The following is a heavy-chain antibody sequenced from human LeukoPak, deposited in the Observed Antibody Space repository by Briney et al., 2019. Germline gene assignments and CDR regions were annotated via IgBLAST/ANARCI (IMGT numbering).Heavy chain of an antibody. Sequence: SVKVSCKASGGTFSSYAISWVRQAPGQGLEWMGGIIPIFGTANYAQKFQSRVTITADESTSTAYMELSSLRSEDTAVYYCATTLPGDAYYYYYYYMDVWGKGTTVTVSS. CDR1: GGTFSSYA. D-gene: IGHD3-16*01. CDR2: IIPIFGTA. J-gene: IGHJ6*03. V-gene: IGHV1-69*01. CDR3: ATTLPGDAYYYYYYYMDV.